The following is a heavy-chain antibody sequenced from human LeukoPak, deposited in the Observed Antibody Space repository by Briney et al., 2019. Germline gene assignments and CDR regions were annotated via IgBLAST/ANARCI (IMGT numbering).Heavy chain of an antibody. Sequence: GGSLRLSCAASGFTFSYNWMHWVRQAPGKGLVWVSRISSDGRTTHYADSVKGRFTISRDSAKNTLFLQMNDLRAEDTAVYYCLGYYSGSPNWGQGSLVTVSS. CDR2: ISSDGRTT. J-gene: IGHJ4*02. CDR3: LGYYSGSPN. CDR1: GFTFSYNW. D-gene: IGHD3-10*01. V-gene: IGHV3-74*01.